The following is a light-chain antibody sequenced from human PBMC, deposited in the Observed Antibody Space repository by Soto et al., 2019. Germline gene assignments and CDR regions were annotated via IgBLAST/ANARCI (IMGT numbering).Light chain of an antibody. J-gene: IGKJ1*01. CDR3: QQYDQWPGT. CDR1: QSVSRN. V-gene: IGKV3-15*01. Sequence: EIVMTQSPATLSLSPGERATLSCRASQSVSRNYLAWYQQKPGQAPRLLIYGASTRATGVPTRSSGSGSGTEFTLTISRLQSEDFAIYYCQQYDQWPGTFGQGTKVDIK. CDR2: GAS.